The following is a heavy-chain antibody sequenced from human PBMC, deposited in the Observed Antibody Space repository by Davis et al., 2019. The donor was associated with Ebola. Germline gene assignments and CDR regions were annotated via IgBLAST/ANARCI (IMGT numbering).Heavy chain of an antibody. CDR2: IIPIFGTA. V-gene: IGHV1-69*06. D-gene: IGHD4-17*01. CDR1: AGTFSSYA. J-gene: IGHJ5*02. CDR3: ARDGHDYGDYGRLGNWFDP. Sequence: AASLKVFCNASAGTFSSYAISWVRQAPGQGPEWMGGIIPIFGTANYAQKFQGRVTITADKSTSTAYMELSSLRSEDTAVYYCARDGHDYGDYGRLGNWFDPWGQGTLVTVSS.